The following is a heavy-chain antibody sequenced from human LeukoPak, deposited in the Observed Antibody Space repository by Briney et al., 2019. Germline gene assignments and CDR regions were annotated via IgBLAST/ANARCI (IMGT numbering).Heavy chain of an antibody. Sequence: GESLKISCQGSGSRFTSYWIGWVRQLHGKGLEWMGIIYPGDSDTRYSPSFQGQVTISADKSISTAYLQWSSLKASDTAMYYCARGKDHWLPLDYWGQGTLVTVSS. CDR2: IYPGDSDT. CDR1: GSRFTSYW. V-gene: IGHV5-51*01. D-gene: IGHD5-12*01. J-gene: IGHJ4*02. CDR3: ARGKDHWLPLDY.